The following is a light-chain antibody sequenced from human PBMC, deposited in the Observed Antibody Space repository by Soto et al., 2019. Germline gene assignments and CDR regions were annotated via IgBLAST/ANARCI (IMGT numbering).Light chain of an antibody. CDR3: TSWTTSTTMI. V-gene: IGLV2-14*03. CDR1: RSDIGAYNF. CDR2: DVN. Sequence: QSALTQPASVSGSPGQSITISCTGTRSDIGAYNFVSWYQQHPGEVPKLILYDVNVRPSGVSNRFSGSKSGNTASLTISWLQAEYEAEYYCTSWTTSTTMIFGGETKVTVL. J-gene: IGLJ2*01.